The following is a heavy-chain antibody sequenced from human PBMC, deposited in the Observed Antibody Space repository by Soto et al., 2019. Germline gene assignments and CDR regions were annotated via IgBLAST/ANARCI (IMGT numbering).Heavy chain of an antibody. V-gene: IGHV4-31*03. CDR1: GGSISSGGYY. D-gene: IGHD1-7*01. CDR2: IYYSGST. CDR3: ARGPITGTTGFDY. J-gene: IGHJ4*02. Sequence: SETLSLTCTVSGGSISSGGYYWSWIRQHPGKGLEWIGYIYYSGSTYYNPSLKSRVTISVDTSKNQFSLKLSSVTAADTAVYYCARGPITGTTGFDYWGQRTLVTVSS.